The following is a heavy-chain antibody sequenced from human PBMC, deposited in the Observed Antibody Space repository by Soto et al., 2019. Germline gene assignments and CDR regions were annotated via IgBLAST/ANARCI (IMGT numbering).Heavy chain of an antibody. D-gene: IGHD3-10*01. CDR1: GFTFSSYA. V-gene: IGHV3-23*01. CDR2: ISGSGGST. CDR3: AKSNGWFGEFNYYYYGMDV. J-gene: IGHJ6*02. Sequence: EVQLLESGGGLVQPGGSLRLSCAASGFTFSSYAMSWVRQAPGKGLEWVSAISGSGGSTYYADSVKGRFTISRDNSKNTLYLQMNSLRAEDTAVYYCAKSNGWFGEFNYYYYGMDVWGQGTTVTVSS.